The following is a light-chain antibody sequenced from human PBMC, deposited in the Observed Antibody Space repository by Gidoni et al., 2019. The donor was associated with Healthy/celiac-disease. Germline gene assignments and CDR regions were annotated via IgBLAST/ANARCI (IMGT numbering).Light chain of an antibody. Sequence: SSELTQDPAVSVALGQTVRITCQGDSLRSYYASWYQQKPGQAPVLVIYGKNNRTSGIPDRFSGSSSGNTASVTITGAQAEDEADYYCNSRDSSGNHLGVFGGGTKLTVL. V-gene: IGLV3-19*01. CDR3: NSRDSSGNHLGV. CDR2: GKN. CDR1: SLRSYY. J-gene: IGLJ2*01.